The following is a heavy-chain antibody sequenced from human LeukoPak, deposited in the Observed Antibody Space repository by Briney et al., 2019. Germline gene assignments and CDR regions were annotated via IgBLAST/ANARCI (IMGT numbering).Heavy chain of an antibody. J-gene: IGHJ4*02. D-gene: IGHD5/OR15-5a*01. Sequence: GGSLRLSCAASGFTFIDYDMHWVRQVIGKGLEWVTAIGIRGDTHYSGSVKGRFTISRENAESSLYLQMNSLRAEDTAVYYCARGGIQVSGVDEFDYWGQGTLVTVSS. CDR1: GFTFIDYD. CDR2: IGIRGDT. CDR3: ARGGIQVSGVDEFDY. V-gene: IGHV3-13*01.